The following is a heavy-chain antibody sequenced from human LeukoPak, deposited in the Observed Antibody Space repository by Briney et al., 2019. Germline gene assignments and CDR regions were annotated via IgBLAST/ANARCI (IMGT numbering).Heavy chain of an antibody. D-gene: IGHD1-26*01. CDR3: ARVSPRGSPFGFDY. Sequence: PSETLSLTCTVSGGSIRSSSYYWTWIRQPPGKGLEWIGSLYYTGSTNYRPTLKSRVTISGDTSENQFSLKLSSVTAADTAVYYCARVSPRGSPFGFDYWGQGTLVTVSS. CDR1: GGSIRSSSYY. J-gene: IGHJ4*02. V-gene: IGHV4-39*07. CDR2: LYYTGST.